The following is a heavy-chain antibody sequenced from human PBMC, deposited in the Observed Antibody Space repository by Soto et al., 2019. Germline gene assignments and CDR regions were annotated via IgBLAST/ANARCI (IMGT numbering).Heavy chain of an antibody. Sequence: QVQLVESGGGVVQPGRSLRLSCAASGFTFSSYAMHWVRQAPGKGLEWVAVISYDGSNKYYADSVKGRFTISRDNSKNTLYLQMNSLRAEDTAVYYCARDGAPRGDGSGWYVGNWFDPWGQGTLVTVSS. J-gene: IGHJ5*02. D-gene: IGHD6-19*01. V-gene: IGHV3-30-3*01. CDR3: ARDGAPRGDGSGWYVGNWFDP. CDR2: ISYDGSNK. CDR1: GFTFSSYA.